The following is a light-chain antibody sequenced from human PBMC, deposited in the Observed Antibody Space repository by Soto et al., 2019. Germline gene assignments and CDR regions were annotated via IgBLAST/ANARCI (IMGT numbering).Light chain of an antibody. CDR2: EVF. V-gene: IGLV2-14*01. Sequence: SALTQPASVSGSPGQSITISCTGTISDVGGYNYVSWYQHHPGKAPNLMIYEVFNRPSGVSNRFSGSRSGNTAPLTISGLQAEDEGDYYCTSYASTTPHVVFGGGTKLTVL. CDR1: ISDVGGYNY. CDR3: TSYASTTPHVV. J-gene: IGLJ2*01.